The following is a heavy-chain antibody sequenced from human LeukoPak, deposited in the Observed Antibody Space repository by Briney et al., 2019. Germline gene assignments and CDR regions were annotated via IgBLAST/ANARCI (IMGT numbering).Heavy chain of an antibody. J-gene: IGHJ2*01. CDR2: IYYSGST. Sequence: PSETLSLTCTLSGGSISSSSEYWGWGRQPPGKGLEWIGWIYYSGSTYYNPSLKSRLTISVDTSKSQFPLKLSSVTAADTAVYYCARRPWGYYGSPWYFDLWGRGTLVTVSS. CDR3: ARRPWGYYGSPWYFDL. D-gene: IGHD4-17*01. CDR1: GGSISSSSEY. V-gene: IGHV4-39*01.